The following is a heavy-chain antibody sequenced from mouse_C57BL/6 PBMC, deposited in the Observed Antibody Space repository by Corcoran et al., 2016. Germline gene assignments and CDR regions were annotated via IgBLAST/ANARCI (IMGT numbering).Heavy chain of an antibody. CDR3: ARRVTTVLADY. V-gene: IGHV9-3*01. D-gene: IGHD1-1*01. CDR1: GYTFTTYG. J-gene: IGHJ2*01. Sequence: QIQLVQSGPELKKPGETVKISCKASGYTFTTYGMSWVKQAPGKGLKWMGWINTYSGVPTYADDFKGRFAVSLETSASTAYLQINNLKNEDTATYFCARRVTTVLADYCGQGTTLTVSS. CDR2: INTYSGVP.